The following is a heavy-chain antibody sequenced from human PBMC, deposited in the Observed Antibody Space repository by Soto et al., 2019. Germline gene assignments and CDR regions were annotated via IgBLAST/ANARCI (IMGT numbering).Heavy chain of an antibody. CDR3: AREYTETVAGPTPYYFDY. J-gene: IGHJ4*02. CDR2: IYTSGDT. Sequence: QVQLQESGPGLVKPSETLSLTCSVSGDSISSYFWSWIRQPAGKGLEWIGRIYTSGDTNYNPSLKSRVTMSVDTSKNQFSLKLKYVTAADTAVYYCAREYTETVAGPTPYYFDYWGQGTLVTVSS. D-gene: IGHD6-19*01. V-gene: IGHV4-4*07. CDR1: GDSISSYF.